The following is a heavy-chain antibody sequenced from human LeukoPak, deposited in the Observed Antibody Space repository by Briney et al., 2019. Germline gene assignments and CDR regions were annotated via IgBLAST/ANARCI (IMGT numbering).Heavy chain of an antibody. CDR3: ARGERSPAALDY. D-gene: IGHD6-13*01. CDR2: ISYDGSNK. Sequence: PGGSLKLSCAASGFTFSSYAMHWVRQAPGKGLEWVAVISYDGSNKYYADSVKGRFTISRDNSKNTLYLQMNSLRAEDTAVYYCARGERSPAALDYWGQGTLVTVSS. CDR1: GFTFSSYA. V-gene: IGHV3-30*04. J-gene: IGHJ4*02.